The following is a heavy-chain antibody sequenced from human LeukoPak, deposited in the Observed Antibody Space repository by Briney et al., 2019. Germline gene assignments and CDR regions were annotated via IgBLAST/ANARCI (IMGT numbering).Heavy chain of an antibody. D-gene: IGHD3-22*01. CDR1: GFTFSGHT. V-gene: IGHV3-30*02. J-gene: IGHJ4*02. CDR3: AKDDYYDSSGFDY. CDR2: IRYDGSNK. Sequence: GGSLRLSCVASGFTFSGHTMHWVRQAPGKGLEGVAFIRYDGSNKYYADSVNGRFTISRDNSKNTLYLQMNSLRAEDTAVYYCAKDDYYDSSGFDYWGQGTLVTVSS.